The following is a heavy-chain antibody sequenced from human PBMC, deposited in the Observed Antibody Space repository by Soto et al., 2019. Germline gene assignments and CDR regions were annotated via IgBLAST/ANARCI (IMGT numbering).Heavy chain of an antibody. D-gene: IGHD3-22*01. V-gene: IGHV1-46*01. J-gene: IGHJ5*02. Sequence: ASVKVSCKASGYRFVDYYIHWVRQAPGQGLEWMGIINPSGGSASYAQKFQGRVTMTRDTSTSTVYMELSSLRSEDTAVYYCARDSSDYYDSSGYYGYFWFDPWGQGTLVTVSS. CDR1: GYRFVDYY. CDR3: ARDSSDYYDSSGYYGYFWFDP. CDR2: INPSGGSA.